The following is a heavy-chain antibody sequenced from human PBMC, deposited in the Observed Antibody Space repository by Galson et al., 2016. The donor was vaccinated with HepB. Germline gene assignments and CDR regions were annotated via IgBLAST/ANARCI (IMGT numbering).Heavy chain of an antibody. D-gene: IGHD1-1*01. J-gene: IGHJ6*03. CDR3: AKCLATTGMFWPYRNYMDV. V-gene: IGHV3-23*01. CDR1: GLTFSSYF. CDR2: ISGTGDSA. Sequence: SLRLSCAASGLTFSSYFMIWVRQAPGKGLEWVSVISGTGDSAYYADSVKGRFTTSRDKFKSTLFLQMNSLRADDTAVYYCAKCLATTGMFWPYRNYMDVWGKGTTVTVSS.